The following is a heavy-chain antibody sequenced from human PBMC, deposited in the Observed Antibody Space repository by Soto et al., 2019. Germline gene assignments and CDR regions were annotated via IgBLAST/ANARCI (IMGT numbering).Heavy chain of an antibody. V-gene: IGHV3-23*01. CDR1: VFTCIRFA. CDR2: IRGAGNSA. Sequence: EVQLLESGGGLVQTGVSLRLSCAASVFTCIRFAMSWVRQAPGKGLEWVSAIRGAGNSASHANSVQGWFIISRDNSKNTLFLQLGSLRTENTATYYCAKNDGGYTSCQLVHHWGQSTLVTVSS. D-gene: IGHD3-22*01. J-gene: IGHJ1*01. CDR3: AKNDGGYTSCQLVHH.